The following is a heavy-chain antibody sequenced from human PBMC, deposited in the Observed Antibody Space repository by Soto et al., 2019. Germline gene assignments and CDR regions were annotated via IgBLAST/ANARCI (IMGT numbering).Heavy chain of an antibody. CDR3: AKERDNSADRYYFDS. V-gene: IGHV3-23*01. CDR1: GFTFSSYA. D-gene: IGHD6-13*01. CDR2: ISGGGDSI. Sequence: GGSLRLSXAASGFTFSSYAMTWVRQAPGKGLEWVSAISGGGDSIYYAVSVKGRFTISRDQSKNALYLQMHSLRAEGTAVYFCAKERDNSADRYYFDSWGQGTLVT. J-gene: IGHJ4*02.